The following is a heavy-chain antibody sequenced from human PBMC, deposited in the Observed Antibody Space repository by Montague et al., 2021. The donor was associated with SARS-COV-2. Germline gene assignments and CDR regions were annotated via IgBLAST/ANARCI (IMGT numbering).Heavy chain of an antibody. CDR2: IYSDGRT. Sequence: SETLSLTCSVSGGSISSGDFFWSWIRDPPGRGLEWISSIYSDGRTQYNPSLKSRVFISADMSRSLLSLKLTTVTAADTEVYYCARQRRDASLWEPTYYSDGWGLGTLVTVSS. D-gene: IGHD1-26*01. CDR1: GGSISSGDFF. V-gene: IGHV4-39*01. J-gene: IGHJ4*02. CDR3: ARQRRDASLWEPTYYSDG.